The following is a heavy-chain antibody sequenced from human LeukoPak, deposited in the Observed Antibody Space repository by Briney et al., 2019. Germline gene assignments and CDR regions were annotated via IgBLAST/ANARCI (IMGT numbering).Heavy chain of an antibody. Sequence: GASVKVSCKTSGYTFTAYNMHRVRQAPGQGLEWMGWINPNSGVTKYAQQFQGRVTMTRDTSISTTYMDLSSLRFDDTAMYYCARGGGRSWFDSWGQGTLVTVSS. CDR2: INPNSGVT. D-gene: IGHD4-23*01. CDR3: ARGGGRSWFDS. V-gene: IGHV1-2*02. CDR1: GYTFTAYN. J-gene: IGHJ5*01.